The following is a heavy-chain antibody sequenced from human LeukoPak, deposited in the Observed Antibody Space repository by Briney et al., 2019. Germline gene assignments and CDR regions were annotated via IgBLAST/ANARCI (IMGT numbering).Heavy chain of an antibody. V-gene: IGHV3-30-3*01. CDR3: AKDGGRATVKLWDY. J-gene: IGHJ4*02. D-gene: IGHD4-17*01. CDR1: GFTFSSYA. CDR2: ISYDGNNK. Sequence: GGSLRLSCAASGFTFSSYAMHWVRQAPGKGLEWVAVISYDGNNKYYADSVKGRFTISRDNSKNTLYLQMNSLRAEDTAVYYCAKDGGRATVKLWDYWGQGTLVTVSS.